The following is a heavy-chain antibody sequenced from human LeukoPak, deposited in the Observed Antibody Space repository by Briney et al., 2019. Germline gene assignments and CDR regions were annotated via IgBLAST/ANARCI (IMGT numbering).Heavy chain of an antibody. CDR1: GFTFSSYW. J-gene: IGHJ4*02. V-gene: IGHV3-74*01. CDR3: ARLYTVTTVFDY. D-gene: IGHD4-17*01. CDR2: INSDGSST. Sequence: TGGSLRLSCAASGFTFSSYWMHWVRHAPGKGLVWVSRINSDGSSTSYADSVKGRFTISRDNAKNTLYLQMNSLRAEDTAVYYCARLYTVTTVFDYWGQGTLVTVSS.